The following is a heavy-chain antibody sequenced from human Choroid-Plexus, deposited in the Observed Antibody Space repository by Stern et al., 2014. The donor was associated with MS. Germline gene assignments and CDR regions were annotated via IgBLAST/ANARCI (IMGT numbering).Heavy chain of an antibody. CDR3: AKDRQWSTYFFDY. D-gene: IGHD2-15*01. CDR2: ISYDGSDK. Sequence: DQLVESGGGVAQPGRPLILSCAASGFTFSNFGMHWVRQAPGKGLEWVALISYDGSDKYYADSVKGRFTIFRDNSKNTLYMHMNSLRAEDTAVYYCAKDRQWSTYFFDYWCQGSLVTVSS. V-gene: IGHV3-30*18. J-gene: IGHJ4*02. CDR1: GFTFSNFG.